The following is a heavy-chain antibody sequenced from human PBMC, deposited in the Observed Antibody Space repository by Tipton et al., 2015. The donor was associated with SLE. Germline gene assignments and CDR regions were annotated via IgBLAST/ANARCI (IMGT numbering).Heavy chain of an antibody. V-gene: IGHV4-4*07. J-gene: IGHJ4*02. Sequence: LRLSCTVSGGSISSYYWSWIRQPAGKGLEWLGRIYTSGSTNYNPSLKSRVTMSVDTSKNQFSLKLSSVTAADTAVYYCARGTAGGFDYWGQGTLVTVSS. D-gene: IGHD3-10*01. CDR3: ARGTAGGFDY. CDR2: IYTSGST. CDR1: GGSISSYY.